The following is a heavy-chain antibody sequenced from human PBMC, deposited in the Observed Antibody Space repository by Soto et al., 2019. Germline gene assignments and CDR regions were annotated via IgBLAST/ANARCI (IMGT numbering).Heavy chain of an antibody. V-gene: IGHV5-51*01. J-gene: IGHJ6*02. CDR1: GYTFTNYW. CDR3: AASIFYYGMDV. Sequence: PGESLKISCQGSGYTFTNYWIGWVRQMPGKGLEWMGIIYPGDSDTKYNPSFQGQVTLSADKSITTTYLRWTSLKASDTAIYYCAASIFYYGMDVWGQGTTVTVSS. CDR2: IYPGDSDT.